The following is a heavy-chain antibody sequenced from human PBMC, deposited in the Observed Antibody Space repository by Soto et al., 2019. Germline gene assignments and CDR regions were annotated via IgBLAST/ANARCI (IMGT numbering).Heavy chain of an antibody. V-gene: IGHV5-51*01. J-gene: IGHJ5*02. D-gene: IGHD6-19*01. Sequence: GESLKISCKGSGYSFTSYWIGWVRQMPGKGLEWMGIIYPGDSDTRYSPSFQGQVTISADKSISTAYLQWSSLKASDTAIYYCARIAVDEGGWRWFDPWGQGTLVTVSS. CDR2: IYPGDSDT. CDR1: GYSFTSYW. CDR3: ARIAVDEGGWRWFDP.